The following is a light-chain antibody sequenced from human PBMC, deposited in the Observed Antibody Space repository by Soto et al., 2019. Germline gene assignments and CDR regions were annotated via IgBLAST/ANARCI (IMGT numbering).Light chain of an antibody. CDR2: DDS. CDR3: QVWDSSIDHVV. V-gene: IGLV3-21*02. CDR1: NIGSKS. Sequence: SYELTQPPSVSVAPGQTARITCGGTNIGSKSVHWDPQKPGQAPVLVVYDDSDRPSGIPERFSGSNPGNTATLTISRVEAGYEADYYCQVWDSSIDHVVFGGGTKLTLL. J-gene: IGLJ2*01.